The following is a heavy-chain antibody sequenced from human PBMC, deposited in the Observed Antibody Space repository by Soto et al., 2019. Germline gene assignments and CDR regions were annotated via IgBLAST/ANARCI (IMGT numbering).Heavy chain of an antibody. CDR2: ISGYNGNT. J-gene: IGHJ5*01. CDR3: ARGPRYCSTTSCFSEVHWFDS. Sequence: ASVKVSCKASGYTYTSYGISWVRQAPGEGLEWMGWISGYNGNTEYAQKVQARVTMTTDTSTTTAYVELRSLRSDDTAVYYCARGPRYCSTTSCFSEVHWFDSWGQGTLVTVSS. D-gene: IGHD2-2*01. V-gene: IGHV1-18*04. CDR1: GYTYTSYG.